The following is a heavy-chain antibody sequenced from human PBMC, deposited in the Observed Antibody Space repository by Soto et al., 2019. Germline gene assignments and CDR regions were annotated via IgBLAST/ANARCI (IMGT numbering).Heavy chain of an antibody. CDR1: GYTFTSYY. V-gene: IGHV1-46*01. CDR2: INPSGGST. CDR3: ARYSALIYYDSSGYYEFDY. J-gene: IGHJ4*02. Sequence: ASVKVSCKASGYTFTSYYMHWVRQAPGQGLEWMGIINPSGGSTSYAQKFQGRVTMTRDTSTSTVYMELSSLRSEDTAVYFCARYSALIYYDSSGYYEFDYWGQGTLVTVSS. D-gene: IGHD3-22*01.